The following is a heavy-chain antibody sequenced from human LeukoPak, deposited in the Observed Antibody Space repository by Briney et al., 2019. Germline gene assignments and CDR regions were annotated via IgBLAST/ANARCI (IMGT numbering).Heavy chain of an antibody. Sequence: CGPTLVKPTQTLTPSCTFSGVSLSTSGGGVGWIRQPPGKALEWLAIIHWDDDKRYSPSLKRRLTTTKYTSKHQVVLTMSNMDPVDTATYYCAQTLVATYAFDIWGQGTMVTVSS. CDR1: GVSLSTSGGG. D-gene: IGHD5-12*01. J-gene: IGHJ3*02. CDR3: AQTLVATYAFDI. CDR2: IHWDDDK. V-gene: IGHV2-5*02.